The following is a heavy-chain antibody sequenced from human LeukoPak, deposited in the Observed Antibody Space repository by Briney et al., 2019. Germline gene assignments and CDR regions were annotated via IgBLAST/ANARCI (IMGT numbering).Heavy chain of an antibody. CDR3: ARSSAAAAGTPDY. V-gene: IGHV4-34*01. Sequence: SETLSLTCAVYGGSFSGYYWSWIRQAPGKGLQWIGEINHGGSTNYNPSLKSRVTMSVDTSKNQFSLKLSSVTAADTAVYYCARSSAAAAGTPDYWGQGTLVTVSS. J-gene: IGHJ4*02. CDR2: INHGGST. D-gene: IGHD6-13*01. CDR1: GGSFSGYY.